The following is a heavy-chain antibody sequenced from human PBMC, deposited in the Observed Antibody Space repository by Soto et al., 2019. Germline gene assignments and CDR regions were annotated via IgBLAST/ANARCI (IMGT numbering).Heavy chain of an antibody. Sequence: QVQLQQWGAGLLKPSETLSLTCAVYGGSFSGYYWSWIRQPPGKGLEWIGEINHSGSTNYSPSLKSRVTISVDTSKNQFSLKLSSVTAADTAVYYCARGRRKSITMVRGVPYDYWGQGTLVTVSS. D-gene: IGHD3-10*01. CDR1: GGSFSGYY. CDR3: ARGRRKSITMVRGVPYDY. CDR2: INHSGST. V-gene: IGHV4-34*01. J-gene: IGHJ4*02.